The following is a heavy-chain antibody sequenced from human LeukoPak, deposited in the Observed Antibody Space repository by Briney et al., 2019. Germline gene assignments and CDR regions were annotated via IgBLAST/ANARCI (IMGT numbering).Heavy chain of an antibody. Sequence: SVKVSCKASGGTFSSYAISWVRQAPGQGLEWMGGIIPIFGTASYAQKFQGRVTITADKSTSTAYMELSSLRSEDTAVCYCARGRPYYYGSGSYSFDYWGQGTLVTVSS. V-gene: IGHV1-69*06. CDR2: IIPIFGTA. D-gene: IGHD3-10*01. CDR3: ARGRPYYYGSGSYSFDY. CDR1: GGTFSSYA. J-gene: IGHJ4*02.